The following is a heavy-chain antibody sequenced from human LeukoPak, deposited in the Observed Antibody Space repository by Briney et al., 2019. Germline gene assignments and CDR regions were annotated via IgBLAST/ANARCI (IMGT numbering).Heavy chain of an antibody. J-gene: IGHJ5*02. Sequence: GGSLTLSCAASGFTFESHAMNWLRQAPGRGLEWVSLISTDGGATHYADSVKGRFTISRDNSKDILFLQMNNLRAEDTALYYCSKGTTDYDSWGQGTLVTVSS. CDR1: GFTFESHA. V-gene: IGHV3-23*01. CDR3: SKGTTDYDS. D-gene: IGHD4-17*01. CDR2: ISTDGGAT.